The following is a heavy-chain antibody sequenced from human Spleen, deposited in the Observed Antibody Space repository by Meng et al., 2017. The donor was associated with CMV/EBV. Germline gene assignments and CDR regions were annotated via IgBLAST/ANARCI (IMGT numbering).Heavy chain of an antibody. V-gene: IGHV3-7*01. CDR1: GFSFSIYR. D-gene: IGHD1-20*01. CDR2: IKQDGSEK. Sequence: GESLKISCAASGFSFSIYRMSWVRQGPGKGLEWVANIKQDGSEKHYVDSVKGRFTISRDNAKSSLYLQMNSLRAEDTAVYYCARDLNNWNFDYWGQGTLVTVSS. CDR3: ARDLNNWNFDY. J-gene: IGHJ4*02.